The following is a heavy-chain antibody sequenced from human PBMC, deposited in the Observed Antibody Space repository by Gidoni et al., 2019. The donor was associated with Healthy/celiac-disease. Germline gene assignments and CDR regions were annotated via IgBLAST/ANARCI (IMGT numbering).Heavy chain of an antibody. J-gene: IGHJ4*02. CDR2: IYYSGST. CDR1: GGSVSSSTYS. D-gene: IGHD3-10*01. V-gene: IGHV4-39*01. CDR3: ARQVAGRGVIIMRGPFGF. Sequence: QLQLQESGPGLVKPSETLSLTCTVSGGSVSSSTYSWGWIRQPPGKGLEWIGSIYYSGSTYYNPSLKSRVTISVDTSKNQFSLKLSSVTAADTAVYYCARQVAGRGVIIMRGPFGFWGQGTLVTVSS.